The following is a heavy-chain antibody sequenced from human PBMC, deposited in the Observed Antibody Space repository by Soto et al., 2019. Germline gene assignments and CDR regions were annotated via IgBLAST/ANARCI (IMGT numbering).Heavy chain of an antibody. V-gene: IGHV4-31*03. J-gene: IGHJ4*02. D-gene: IGHD1-26*01. CDR3: ARGATVVPFDY. CDR2: IYYSGST. Sequence: PSETLSLTCTVSGGSISSGGYYWSWIRQHPGKGLEWIGYIYYSGSTYYNPSLKSRVTISVDTSKNQFSLKLSSVTAADTAMYYCARGATVVPFDYWGQGTLVTVSS. CDR1: GGSISSGGYY.